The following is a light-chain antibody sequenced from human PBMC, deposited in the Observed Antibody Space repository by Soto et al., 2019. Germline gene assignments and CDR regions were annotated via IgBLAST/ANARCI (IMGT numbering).Light chain of an antibody. CDR1: QSMNDW. Sequence: DIQMTQSPSTLSASIGDRVTITCRASQSMNDWLAWYQQKPGKAPKVLIYDASSLQSGVPSRFSGSRSGTEFTLTIDSLQPDDVATYYCLRYNAFSQTFGQGTKLEI. CDR3: LRYNAFSQT. J-gene: IGKJ1*01. CDR2: DAS. V-gene: IGKV1-5*01.